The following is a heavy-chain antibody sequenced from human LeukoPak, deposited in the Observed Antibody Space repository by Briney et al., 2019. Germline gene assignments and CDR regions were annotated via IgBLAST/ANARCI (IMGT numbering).Heavy chain of an antibody. CDR2: IKQDGSEK. V-gene: IGHV3-7*01. J-gene: IGHJ4*02. Sequence: GRSLRLSCAASGFTLSSYWMNWVRQAPGKGLEWVANIKQDGSEKYYVDSVKGRFTISRDNAKNSLYLQMNSLRAEDTAVYYCARDGAPDAHCSSSSCAIRWGQGTLVTVSS. CDR1: GFTLSSYW. D-gene: IGHD2-2*01. CDR3: ARDGAPDAHCSSSSCAIR.